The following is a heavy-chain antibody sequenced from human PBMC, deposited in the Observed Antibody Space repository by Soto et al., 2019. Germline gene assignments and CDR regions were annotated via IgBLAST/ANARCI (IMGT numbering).Heavy chain of an antibody. V-gene: IGHV1-2*02. D-gene: IGHD3-3*01. CDR1: GYTFTSYA. CDR3: ARDQLRFLEWLKGGMDV. CDR2: INPNSGGT. J-gene: IGHJ6*02. Sequence: ASVKVSCKASGYTFTSYAMHWVRQAPGQGLEWMGWINPNSGGTNYAQKFQGRVTMTRDTSISTAYMELSRLRSDDTAVYYCARDQLRFLEWLKGGMDVWGQGTTVTV.